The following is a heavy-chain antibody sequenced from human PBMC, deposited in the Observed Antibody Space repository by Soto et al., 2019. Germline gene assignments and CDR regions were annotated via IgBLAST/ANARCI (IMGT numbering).Heavy chain of an antibody. V-gene: IGHV1-18*04. Sequence: QVQLVQSGGEVKKPGAPVKVSCKASGYTFTNYGISWVRQAPGQGLEWLGWISTYNSNTNSAPRLQGRLTMTTDTSTSTAYMELRSLTSDDTAVYYCARDERDSCSGGDCFDFDYWGQGTLVTVSS. CDR3: ARDERDSCSGGDCFDFDY. CDR2: ISTYNSNT. CDR1: GYTFTNYG. D-gene: IGHD2-21*02. J-gene: IGHJ4*02.